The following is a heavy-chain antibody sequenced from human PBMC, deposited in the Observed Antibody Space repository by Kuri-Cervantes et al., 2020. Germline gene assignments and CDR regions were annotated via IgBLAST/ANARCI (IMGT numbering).Heavy chain of an antibody. D-gene: IGHD3-22*01. Sequence: ASVKVSCNASGYTFTSYYMHWVRQPPGQGLEGMGWINPNSGGTNYAQKFQGWVTITSDTSITTSYMELSRLRSDDTAVYYCARDYYDSRNYNYFDYWGQGTLVTVSS. CDR2: INPNSGGT. CDR1: GYTFTSYY. J-gene: IGHJ4*02. CDR3: ARDYYDSRNYNYFDY. V-gene: IGHV1-2*04.